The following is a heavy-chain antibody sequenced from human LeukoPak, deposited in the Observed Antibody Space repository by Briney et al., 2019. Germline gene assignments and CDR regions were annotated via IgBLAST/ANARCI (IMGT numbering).Heavy chain of an antibody. D-gene: IGHD3-3*01. Sequence: KPSETLSLTCAVSGGSISSSNWWSWVRQPPGKGLEWIGEIYHSGSTNYNPSLKSRVTISVDKSKNQFSLKLSSVTAADTAVYYCARDRRWSGWDQDWYFDLWGRGTLVTVSS. V-gene: IGHV4-4*02. CDR2: IYHSGST. CDR3: ARDRRWSGWDQDWYFDL. CDR1: GGSISSSNW. J-gene: IGHJ2*01.